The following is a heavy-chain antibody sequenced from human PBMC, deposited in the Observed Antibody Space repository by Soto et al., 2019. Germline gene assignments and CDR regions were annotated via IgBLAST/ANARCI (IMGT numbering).Heavy chain of an antibody. Sequence: GGSLRLSCTASGLSVRNNYMSWVRQAPGMGLEWVSVIYNDGTTYYADSVKGRFTISRDTSKNTLSLQMGSLRAEDTAVYYCVRPLPSGRNYGMDVWGQGTTVTVSS. CDR1: GLSVRNNY. J-gene: IGHJ6*02. D-gene: IGHD3-10*01. CDR3: VRPLPSGRNYGMDV. V-gene: IGHV3-53*01. CDR2: IYNDGTT.